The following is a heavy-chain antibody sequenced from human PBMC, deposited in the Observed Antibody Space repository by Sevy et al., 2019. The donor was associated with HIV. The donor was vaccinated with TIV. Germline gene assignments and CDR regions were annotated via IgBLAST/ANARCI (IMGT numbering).Heavy chain of an antibody. CDR1: GFTFTSYS. V-gene: IGHV3-21*01. D-gene: IGHD6-19*01. CDR3: ARAVPATDAFDI. Sequence: GGSLRLSCAASGFTFTSYSMHWVRQAPGKGLEWVSSISGISNYIDYADSVKGRFSITRDNAKNSLYLQMNGLRAEDTAVFYCARAVPATDAFDIWGQGTLVTVSS. J-gene: IGHJ3*02. CDR2: ISGISNYI.